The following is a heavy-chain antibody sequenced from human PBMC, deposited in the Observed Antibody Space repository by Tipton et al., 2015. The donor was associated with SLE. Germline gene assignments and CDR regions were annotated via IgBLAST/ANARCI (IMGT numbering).Heavy chain of an antibody. CDR1: GFTFSSYG. J-gene: IGHJ6*02. D-gene: IGHD3-3*01. CDR2: IHYDGNNK. Sequence: GSLRLSCAASGFTFSSYGIHWVRQAPGKGLEWVAFIHYDGNNKYYADSVKGRFTISRDNSKNTLYLQMNSLRAEDTAVYYCARGLDFWSGYHYYYYGMDVWGQGTTVTVSS. CDR3: ARGLDFWSGYHYYYYGMDV. V-gene: IGHV3-30*02.